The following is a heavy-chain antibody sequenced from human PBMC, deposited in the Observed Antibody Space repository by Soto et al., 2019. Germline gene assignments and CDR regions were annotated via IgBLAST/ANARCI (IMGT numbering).Heavy chain of an antibody. J-gene: IGHJ3*02. CDR3: ARDQDFDSSGYPLDAFDI. V-gene: IGHV6-1*01. CDR2: TYYRSNWYN. CDR1: GDSVSTNHAT. Sequence: PSQTLSLTCDISGDSVSTNHATWNWIRQSPSRGLEWLGRTYYRSNWYNDYAVSVKSRITINPDTSKNQFSLHLNSVTPEDTAVYYCARDQDFDSSGYPLDAFDIWGQGTMVTVSS. D-gene: IGHD3-22*01.